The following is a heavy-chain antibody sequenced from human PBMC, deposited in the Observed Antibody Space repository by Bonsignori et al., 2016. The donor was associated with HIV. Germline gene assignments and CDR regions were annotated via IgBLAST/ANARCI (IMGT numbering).Heavy chain of an antibody. D-gene: IGHD3-10*02. J-gene: IGHJ3*02. Sequence: QGQLQESGPGLVKPSQTLSLTCAVSGASISSGSYYWSWIRQPAGKGLEWIGHIYNRGNTDYNPSLKSRVTISLDTSKNQFSLKLTSVTAADTAIYYCARDLGVVRGVRDAFYIWGQGTMVTVSS. CDR2: IYNRGNT. V-gene: IGHV4-61*02. CDR3: ARDLGVVRGVRDAFYI. CDR1: GASISSGSYY.